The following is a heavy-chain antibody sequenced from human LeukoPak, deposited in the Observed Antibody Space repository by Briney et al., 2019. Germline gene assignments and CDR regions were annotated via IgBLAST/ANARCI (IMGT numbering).Heavy chain of an antibody. V-gene: IGHV1-2*02. CDR1: GYTFTGYY. CDR2: INPNSGGT. Sequence: ASVKVSCKASGYTFTGYYMHWVRQAHGQGLEWMGWINPNSGGTNYAQKFQGRVTMTRDTSISTAYMELSRLRSDDTAVYYCARSTTWTLYYFDYWGQGTLVTVSS. J-gene: IGHJ4*02. CDR3: ARSTTWTLYYFDY. D-gene: IGHD1-14*01.